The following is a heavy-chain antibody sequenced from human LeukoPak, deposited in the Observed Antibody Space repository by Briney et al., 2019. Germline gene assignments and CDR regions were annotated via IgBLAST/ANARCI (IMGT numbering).Heavy chain of an antibody. CDR2: IYYSGST. D-gene: IGHD6-13*01. CDR1: GGSISSYY. CDR3: ARGAAAGEHFDY. J-gene: IGHJ4*02. Sequence: PSETLSLTCTDSGGSISSYYWSWIRQPPGKGLEWIGYIYYSGSTNYNPSLKSRVTISVDTSKNQFSLKLSSVTAADTAVYYCARGAAAGEHFDYWGQGTLVTVSS. V-gene: IGHV4-59*01.